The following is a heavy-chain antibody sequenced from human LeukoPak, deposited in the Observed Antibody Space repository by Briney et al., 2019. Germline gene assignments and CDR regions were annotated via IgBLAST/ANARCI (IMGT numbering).Heavy chain of an antibody. CDR3: AKNDRGRPADY. Sequence: SETLSLTCSVSGGSISSGLYYWSWIRQPPGKGLEWIVSMHYSGSTYYNPSLKSRVTISVDSSKNQYSLRLLSVTAADTSVYYCAKNDRGRPADYWGQGTLVTVSS. V-gene: IGHV4-39*01. J-gene: IGHJ4*02. CDR1: GGSISSGLYY. D-gene: IGHD1-26*01. CDR2: MHYSGST.